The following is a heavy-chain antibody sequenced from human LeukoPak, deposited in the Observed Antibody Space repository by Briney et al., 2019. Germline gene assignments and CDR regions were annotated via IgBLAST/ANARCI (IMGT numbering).Heavy chain of an antibody. Sequence: SETLSLTCTVSGGSISTYYWSWIRQPQGKGLEWIGYSGNTDYNPSLKSRVTMSVDTTINQFSLKLSSVTAADTAVYYCARDSTVTYYYYYMDVWGKGTTVTVSS. V-gene: IGHV4-4*08. J-gene: IGHJ6*03. CDR2: SGNT. D-gene: IGHD4-11*01. CDR3: ARDSTVTYYYYYMDV. CDR1: GGSISTYY.